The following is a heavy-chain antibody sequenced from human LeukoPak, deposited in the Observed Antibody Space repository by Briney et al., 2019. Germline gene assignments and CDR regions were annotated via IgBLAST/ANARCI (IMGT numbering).Heavy chain of an antibody. V-gene: IGHV3-33*01. CDR3: ARDGTEYDILTGYSDY. J-gene: IGHJ4*02. D-gene: IGHD3-9*01. CDR2: IWYDGSNK. Sequence: PGGSLRLSCAASGLTFTSYGMHWVRQAPGKGLEWVAVIWYDGSNKYYADSVKGRFTISRDNSKNTLYLQMNSLRAEDTAVYYCARDGTEYDILTGYSDYWGQGTLVTVSS. CDR1: GLTFTSYG.